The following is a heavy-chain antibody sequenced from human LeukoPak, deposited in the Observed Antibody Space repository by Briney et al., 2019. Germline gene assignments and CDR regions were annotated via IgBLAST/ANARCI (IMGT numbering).Heavy chain of an antibody. CDR2: IKQDGSEK. V-gene: IGHV3-7*01. J-gene: IGHJ1*01. D-gene: IGHD2-21*02. CDR3: AKAGGDRTLQH. CDR1: GFTFSSYW. Sequence: GGSLRLSCAASGFTFSSYWMSWVRQAPGKGLECVANIKQDGSEKYYVDSVRGRFTISRDNTKSSLYLQMNSLRAEDTAVYYCAKAGGDRTLQHWGQGTLVTVSS.